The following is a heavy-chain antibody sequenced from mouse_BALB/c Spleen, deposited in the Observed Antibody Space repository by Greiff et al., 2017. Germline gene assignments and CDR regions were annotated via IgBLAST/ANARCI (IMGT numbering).Heavy chain of an antibody. CDR2: INPYNDGT. V-gene: IGHV1-14*01. J-gene: IGHJ2*01. Sequence: EVKLQESGPELVKPGASVKMSCKASGFTFTSYVMHWVKQKPGQGLEWIGYINPYNDGTKYNEKFKGKATLTSDKSSSTAYMELSSLTSEDSAVYYCARKASYYLDYWGQGTTLTVSS. CDR3: ARKASYYLDY. CDR1: GFTFTSYV.